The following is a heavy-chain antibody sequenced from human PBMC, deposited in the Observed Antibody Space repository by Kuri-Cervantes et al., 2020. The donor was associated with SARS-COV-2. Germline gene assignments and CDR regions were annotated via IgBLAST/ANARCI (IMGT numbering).Heavy chain of an antibody. V-gene: IGHV4-39*07. CDR1: GGSISSGDYY. CDR2: INHSGST. CDR3: AREYYYDSSGYYYTRYYYYYGMDV. D-gene: IGHD3-22*01. J-gene: IGHJ6*02. Sequence: SETLSLTCTVSGGSISSGDYYWSWIRQPPGKGLEWIGEINHSGSTNYNPSLKSRVTISVDTSKNQFSLKLSSVTAADTAVYYCAREYYYDSSGYYYTRYYYYYGMDVWGQGTTVIVSS.